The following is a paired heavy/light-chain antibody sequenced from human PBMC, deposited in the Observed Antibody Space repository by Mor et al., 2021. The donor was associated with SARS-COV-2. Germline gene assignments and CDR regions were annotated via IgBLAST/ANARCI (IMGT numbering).Heavy chain of an antibody. CDR3: ARDIGERGARYYFDF. J-gene: IGHJ4*02. Sequence: QVQLVESGGGLAKPGGSLRLSCAASGFTFSDHYMTWIRQAPGKGPEWVSYISDGGSTKYYADSVKGRFTISRDNAKNSLYLQMNSLRAEDTAVYYCARDIGERGARYYFDFWGQGTLVTVSS. V-gene: IGHV3-11*01. CDR1: GFTFSDHY. D-gene: IGHD1-26*01. CDR2: ISDGGSTK.
Light chain of an antibody. J-gene: IGKJ4*01. V-gene: IGKV1-12*01. Sequence: DIQMTQSPSSVSASVGDRVTITCRASQGISSWLAWYQQKPGTAPKLLIYAASSLQSGVPSRFSGRGSGTDFTLTISSLQPEDFATYFCQKANNFPLTFGGGTKVEIK. CDR3: QKANNFPLT. CDR1: QGISSW. CDR2: AAS.